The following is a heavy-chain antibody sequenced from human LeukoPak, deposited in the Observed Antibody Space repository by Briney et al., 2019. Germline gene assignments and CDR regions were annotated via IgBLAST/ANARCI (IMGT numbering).Heavy chain of an antibody. D-gene: IGHD3-10*01. CDR3: ARSGRGNSAGFDC. V-gene: IGHV4-59*01. CDR1: CGSISSYS. J-gene: IGHJ4*02. CDR2: IYYSGST. Sequence: SETLSLTCTVSCGSISSYSWSWIRQPPGKGLEWIGYIYYSGSTNYNPSLKSRVTISIDTSKNQFSLKLSSVTAADTAVYYCARSGRGNSAGFDCWGQGTLVTVSS.